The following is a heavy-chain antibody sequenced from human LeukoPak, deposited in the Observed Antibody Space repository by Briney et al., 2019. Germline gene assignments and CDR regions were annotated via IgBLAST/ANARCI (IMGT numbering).Heavy chain of an antibody. CDR1: GYSISSGYY. D-gene: IGHD3-22*01. CDR2: IFYSGST. J-gene: IGHJ4*02. V-gene: IGHV4-38-2*02. Sequence: PSETLSLTCTVSGYSISSGYYWGWIRQPPGKGLEWIGSIFYSGSTYYNPSLKSRVAISVDTSRNQFSLKLSSVTAADTAVYYCARHSDYTYDSSGYFDYWGQGTLVTVSS. CDR3: ARHSDYTYDSSGYFDY.